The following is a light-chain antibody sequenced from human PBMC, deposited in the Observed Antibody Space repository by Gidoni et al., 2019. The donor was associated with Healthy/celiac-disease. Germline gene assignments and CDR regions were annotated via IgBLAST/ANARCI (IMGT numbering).Light chain of an antibody. CDR2: GAS. CDR1: QSVSSSY. CDR3: QHYGSSPRT. J-gene: IGKJ1*01. Sequence: EMVLTPSPGTLSLSPGESATLSCRASQSVSSSYLAWYQQKPGQAPRLLIYGASSRATGIPDRFSGSGSGTDFTITISRLEPEDFAVYYCQHYGSSPRTFGQGTKVEIK. V-gene: IGKV3-20*01.